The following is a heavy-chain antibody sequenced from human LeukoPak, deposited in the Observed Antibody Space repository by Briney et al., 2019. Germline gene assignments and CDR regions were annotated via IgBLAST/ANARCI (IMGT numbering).Heavy chain of an antibody. CDR3: AKDARRTSGWYFFDY. CDR2: IYTGGNT. D-gene: IGHD6-19*01. CDR1: GFTVSTKY. Sequence: GGSLRLSCVVSGFTVSTKYMTWVRQAPGKGLEWVSVIYTGGNTYYADSAKGRFTISRDNSKNTLFLQMNSLRVEDTAVYYCAKDARRTSGWYFFDYWGQGTLVTVSS. V-gene: IGHV3-53*01. J-gene: IGHJ4*02.